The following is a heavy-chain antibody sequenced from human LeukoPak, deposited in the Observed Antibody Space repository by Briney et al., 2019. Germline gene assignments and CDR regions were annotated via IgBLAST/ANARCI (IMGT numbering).Heavy chain of an antibody. CDR3: AKDGYGSGAYYYYGMDV. V-gene: IGHV3-9*01. D-gene: IGHD3-10*01. CDR1: GFTFDDYA. Sequence: GGSLRLSCAASGFTFDDYAMHWVRQAPGKGLEWVSGISWNSGNIDYADSVKGRFTISRDNAKNSLFLQMNSLRPEDTALYYCAKDGYGSGAYYYYGMDVWGQGTTVTVSS. CDR2: ISWNSGNI. J-gene: IGHJ6*02.